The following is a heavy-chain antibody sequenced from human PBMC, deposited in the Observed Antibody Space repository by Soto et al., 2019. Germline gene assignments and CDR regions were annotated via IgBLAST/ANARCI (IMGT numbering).Heavy chain of an antibody. CDR1: GYSFTSYW. V-gene: IGHV5-51*01. CDR3: VRSGTSSGRFSDY. D-gene: IGHD2-15*01. CDR2: IYPSDSDI. J-gene: IGHJ4*02. Sequence: GESLKISCTGFGYSFTSYWIGWVRQMPGEGLEWMGVIYPSDSDIRYSPSFQGKVTISADKSITTAYLQWSSLKAADTAMYYCVRSGTSSGRFSDYWGQGTLVTVSS.